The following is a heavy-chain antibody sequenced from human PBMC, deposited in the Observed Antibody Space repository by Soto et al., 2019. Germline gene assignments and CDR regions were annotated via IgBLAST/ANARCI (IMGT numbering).Heavy chain of an antibody. J-gene: IGHJ5*02. CDR3: ARLISGTYSDWFDP. Sequence: QVQLVQSGAEVKKPGASVKVSYKASGYTFTRYGITWVRQAPGQGLEWMGWISADNVKTKYAQKIQGRVTMTTDTSTSTAYVELRSLRSDDTAVYYCARLISGTYSDWFDPWGQGTLVTVSS. CDR1: GYTFTRYG. D-gene: IGHD1-26*01. V-gene: IGHV1-18*01. CDR2: ISADNVKT.